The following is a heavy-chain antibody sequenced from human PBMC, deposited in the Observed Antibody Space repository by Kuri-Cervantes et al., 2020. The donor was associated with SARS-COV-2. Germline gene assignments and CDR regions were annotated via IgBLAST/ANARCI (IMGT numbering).Heavy chain of an antibody. CDR3: ASTYSRHYYFDY. Sequence: SETLSLTCTVSGGSISSHYWSWIRQPPGKGLEWIGSIYYSGSTYYNPSLKSRVTISVDTSKNQFSLKLSSVTAADTAVYYCASTYSRHYYFDYWGQGTLVTVSS. D-gene: IGHD6-13*01. CDR1: GGSISSHY. J-gene: IGHJ4*02. V-gene: IGHV4-39*01. CDR2: IYYSGST.